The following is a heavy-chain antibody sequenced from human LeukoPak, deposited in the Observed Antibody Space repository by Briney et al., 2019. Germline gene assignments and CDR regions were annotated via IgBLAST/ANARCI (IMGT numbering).Heavy chain of an antibody. V-gene: IGHV3-11*05. Sequence: GGSLRLSCAASGFTFSDYYMSWIRQAPGKGLEWVSYISSSSSYTNYADSVKGRFTISRDNAKNSLYLQMNSLRAEDTAVYYCARDFNYGDFDYWGQGTLVTVSS. D-gene: IGHD4-17*01. CDR2: ISSSSSYT. CDR1: GFTFSDYY. CDR3: ARDFNYGDFDY. J-gene: IGHJ4*02.